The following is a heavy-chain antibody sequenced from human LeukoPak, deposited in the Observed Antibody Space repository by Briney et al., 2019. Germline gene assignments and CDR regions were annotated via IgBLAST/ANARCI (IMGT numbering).Heavy chain of an antibody. D-gene: IGHD2-15*01. J-gene: IGHJ4*02. CDR2: INPNSGGT. CDR3: ARVARCSGGSCYPLSQFDY. CDR1: GYTFTGYY. Sequence: GASVKVSCKASGYTFTGYYMHWARQAPGQGLEWMGRINPNSGGTNYAQKFQGRVTMTRDTSISTAYMELSRLRSDDTAVYYCARVARCSGGSCYPLSQFDYWGQGTLVTVSS. V-gene: IGHV1-2*06.